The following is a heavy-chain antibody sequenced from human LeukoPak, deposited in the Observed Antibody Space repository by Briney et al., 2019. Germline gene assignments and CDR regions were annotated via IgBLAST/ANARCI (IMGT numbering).Heavy chain of an antibody. J-gene: IGHJ4*02. CDR2: ITPFNGNT. Sequence: ASVKVSCKASGYTFTYRYLHWVRQAPGRALEWMGWITPFNGNTNYAQKFQDRVTITRDRSMSTAYMELSSLRSEDTAMYYCARSSTVTDLDYWGQGTLVTVSS. V-gene: IGHV1-45*02. CDR1: GYTFTYRY. CDR3: ARSSTVTDLDY. D-gene: IGHD4-17*01.